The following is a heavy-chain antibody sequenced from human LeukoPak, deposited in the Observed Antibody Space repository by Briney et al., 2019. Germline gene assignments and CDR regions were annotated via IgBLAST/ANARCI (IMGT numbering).Heavy chain of an antibody. CDR2: IKQDGGEK. J-gene: IGHJ6*03. D-gene: IGHD6-6*01. CDR3: ARADSSIAARLSRSSIFNYYYYMDV. CDR1: GFTLISYW. Sequence: GGSLRLSCAASGFTLISYWMTWVRQAPGKGLEWVANIKQDGGEKYYVDSVKGRFTISRDNAKNSLYLQMNSLRDEDTAVYYCARADSSIAARLSRSSIFNYYYYMDVWGKGTTVTVSS. V-gene: IGHV3-7*01.